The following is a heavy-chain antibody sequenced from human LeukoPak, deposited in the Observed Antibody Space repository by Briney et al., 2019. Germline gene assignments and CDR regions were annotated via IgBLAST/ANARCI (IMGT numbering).Heavy chain of an antibody. CDR1: GGSISSGTYY. CDR2: IYTSGST. Sequence: SETLSLTCTVSGGSISSGTYYWNWIRQPAGKGLEWIGRIYTSGSTNYNPSLMSRVTISINTSKNQFSLKLSSVTAADTAVYYCARRGDIWGQGTMVTVSS. V-gene: IGHV4-61*02. D-gene: IGHD5-12*01. J-gene: IGHJ3*02. CDR3: ARRGDI.